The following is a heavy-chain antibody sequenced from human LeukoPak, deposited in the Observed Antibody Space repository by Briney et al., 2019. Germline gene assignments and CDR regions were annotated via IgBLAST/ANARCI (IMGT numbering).Heavy chain of an antibody. CDR2: IWYDGSNK. CDR1: GFTFSSYG. Sequence: PGMSLRLSCAASGFTFSSYGMHWVRQPPGKGLEWVAVIWYDGSNKYYADSVKGRFTISRDNSKNTLYLQMNSLRAEDTAVYYCARDQGQWLVPRYFDLWGRGTLVTVSS. V-gene: IGHV3-33*01. CDR3: ARDQGQWLVPRYFDL. D-gene: IGHD6-19*01. J-gene: IGHJ2*01.